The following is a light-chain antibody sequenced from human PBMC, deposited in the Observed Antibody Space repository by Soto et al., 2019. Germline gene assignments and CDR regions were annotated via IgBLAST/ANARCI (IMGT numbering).Light chain of an antibody. CDR1: QGISRT. Sequence: EIVMTQSPATLSVSPGETATLSCRASQGISRTLAWYQLKSGQAPRLLIYGASTRATDIPARFSGSGSGTEFTLTISSLQSEDFAIYYCQQYNNWPITFGQGTRLEIK. V-gene: IGKV3-15*01. CDR3: QQYNNWPIT. J-gene: IGKJ5*01. CDR2: GAS.